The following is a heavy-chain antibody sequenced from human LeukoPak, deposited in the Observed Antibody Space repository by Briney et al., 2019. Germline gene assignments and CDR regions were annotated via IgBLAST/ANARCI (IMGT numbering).Heavy chain of an antibody. CDR1: GFTFSNYG. Sequence: GGSLRLSCAASGFTFSNYGMNWVRQAPGQGLEWVSYISSSSRNINYADSVRGRFTISRDNAKSSLYLQMNSLRVDDRAVYYCARGGAARPDYWGQGTLVTVSS. V-gene: IGHV3-48*04. J-gene: IGHJ4*02. CDR3: ARGGAARPDY. CDR2: ISSSSRNI. D-gene: IGHD6-6*01.